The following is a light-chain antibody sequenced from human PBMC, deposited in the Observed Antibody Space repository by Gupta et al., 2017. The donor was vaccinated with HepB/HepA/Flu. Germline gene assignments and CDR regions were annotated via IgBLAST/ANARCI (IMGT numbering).Light chain of an antibody. Sequence: VMTQSPATLSVSPGERATLSCRASRSVGSNLAWYQQKPGQAPRLLIYDAFTRATGVPATFSGSGSGTEFTLTFSSLQSEDFAVYYCQQYNEWPLTFGGGTKVEIK. CDR2: DAF. J-gene: IGKJ4*01. V-gene: IGKV3-15*01. CDR3: QQYNEWPLT. CDR1: RSVGSN.